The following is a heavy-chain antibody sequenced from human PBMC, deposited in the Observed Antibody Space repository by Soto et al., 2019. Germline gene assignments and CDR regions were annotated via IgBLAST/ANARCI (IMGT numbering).Heavy chain of an antibody. CDR1: GFTVSSNY. Sequence: PGGSLRLSCAASGFTVSSNYMSWVRQAPGKGLEWVSVIYSGGSTYYADSVEGRFTISRDNAKNSLYLQMNSLRAEDTAVYYCARDQLYYNDISGRPLNAFDVWGQGTMVTVSS. V-gene: IGHV3-53*01. J-gene: IGHJ3*01. CDR2: IYSGGST. D-gene: IGHD3-22*01. CDR3: ARDQLYYNDISGRPLNAFDV.